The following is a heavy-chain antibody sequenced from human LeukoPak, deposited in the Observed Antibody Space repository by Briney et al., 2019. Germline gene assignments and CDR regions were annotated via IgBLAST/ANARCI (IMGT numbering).Heavy chain of an antibody. V-gene: IGHV1-69*05. Sequence: SVKVSCKASGGTFSTYAISLVRQAPGQGLEWMGGIIPISGSAKYTQKLQGRVTITTDESTNTAYMELRSLRSEDTAVYYCATTMGYLDYCSGGTCYSMLDWGQGTLVTVFS. CDR1: GGTFSTYA. D-gene: IGHD2-15*01. CDR2: IIPISGSA. J-gene: IGHJ4*02. CDR3: ATTMGYLDYCSGGTCYSMLD.